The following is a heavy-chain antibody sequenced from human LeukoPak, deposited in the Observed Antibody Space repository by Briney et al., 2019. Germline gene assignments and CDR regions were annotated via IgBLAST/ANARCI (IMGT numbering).Heavy chain of an antibody. J-gene: IGHJ3*02. CDR2: INSDGSST. CDR3: ARVLRVGAIQPGAFDI. V-gene: IGHV3-74*01. Sequence: GGSLRLSWAAAGFTFSSYWMHWVRQAAGKGLVWVSRINSDGSSTSYADSVKGRFTISRDNAKNTLYLQMNSLRAEDTAVYYCARVLRVGAIQPGAFDIWGQGTMVTVSS. D-gene: IGHD1-26*01. CDR1: GFTFSSYW.